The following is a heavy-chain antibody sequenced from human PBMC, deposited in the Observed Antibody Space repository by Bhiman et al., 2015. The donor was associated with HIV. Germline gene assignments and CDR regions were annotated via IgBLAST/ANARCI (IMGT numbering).Heavy chain of an antibody. V-gene: IGHV3-48*03. Sequence: EVQLVESGGDLVQPGGSLRLSCAASGFTFSSYEMNWVRQAPGKGLEWVSSISSSSSYIYYADSVKGRFTISRDNAKNSLYLQMNSLRAEDTAMYYCARSGATGLHEDYFDYWGQGTLVTVSS. CDR3: ARSGATGLHEDYFDY. J-gene: IGHJ4*02. D-gene: IGHD1-26*01. CDR1: GFTFSSYE. CDR2: ISSSSSYI.